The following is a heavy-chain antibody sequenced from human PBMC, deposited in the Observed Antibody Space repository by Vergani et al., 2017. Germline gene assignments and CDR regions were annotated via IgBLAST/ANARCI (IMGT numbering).Heavy chain of an antibody. CDR2: IIPIFGTA. Sequence: QVQLVQSGAEVKKPGSSVKVSCKASGGTFSSYAISWVRQAPGQGLEWMGGIIPIFGTANYAQKFQGRVTITADESTSTAYMELRSLRSVDTAVDYGAAVYYSICKVVIIRDYYYYGMDVWGQGTTVTVSS. CDR1: GGTFSSYA. J-gene: IGHJ6*02. CDR3: AAVYYSICKVVIIRDYYYYGMDV. V-gene: IGHV1-69*01. D-gene: IGHD3-10*01.